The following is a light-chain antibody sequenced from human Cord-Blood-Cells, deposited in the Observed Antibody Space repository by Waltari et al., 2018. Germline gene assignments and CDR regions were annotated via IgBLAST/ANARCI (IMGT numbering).Light chain of an antibody. J-gene: IGKJ1*01. Sequence: DIVMTQSPDSLAVSLGERATINCTSSQSVLYSSNNKNYLAWYQQKPGQPPKLLIYWASTRESGVPDLFSGSGSGTDFTLTISSLQAEDVAVYYCQQYYSTRTFGQGTKVEIK. CDR2: WAS. CDR3: QQYYSTRT. CDR1: QSVLYSSNNKNY. V-gene: IGKV4-1*01.